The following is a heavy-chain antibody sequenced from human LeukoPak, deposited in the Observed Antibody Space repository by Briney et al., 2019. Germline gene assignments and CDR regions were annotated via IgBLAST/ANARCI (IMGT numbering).Heavy chain of an antibody. CDR2: IGTAGDT. D-gene: IGHD2-2*01. J-gene: IGHJ4*02. Sequence: GGSLRLSCAASGFTLSSYDMHWVRQATGKGLEWVSAIGTAGDTYYPGSVKGRFTISRENAKNSLYLQMNSLRARDTAVYYCARRVPAGTFDYWGQGTLVTVSS. CDR1: GFTLSSYD. CDR3: ARRVPAGTFDY. V-gene: IGHV3-13*04.